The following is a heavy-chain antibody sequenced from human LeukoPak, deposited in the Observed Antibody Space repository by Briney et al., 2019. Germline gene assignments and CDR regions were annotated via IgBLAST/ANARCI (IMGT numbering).Heavy chain of an antibody. CDR1: GGTFSSYA. D-gene: IGHD6-19*01. V-gene: IGHV1-69*05. J-gene: IGHJ2*01. CDR2: IIPIFGTA. Sequence: SVKVSCKASGGTFSSYAISWVRLAPGQGLEWMGGIIPIFGTANYAQKFQGRVTITTDESTSTAYMELSSLRSEDTAVYYCARAGIAVAGTVHWYFDLWGRGTLVTVSS. CDR3: ARAGIAVAGTVHWYFDL.